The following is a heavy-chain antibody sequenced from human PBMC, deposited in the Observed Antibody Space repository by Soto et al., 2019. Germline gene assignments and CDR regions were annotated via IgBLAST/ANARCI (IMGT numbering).Heavy chain of an antibody. J-gene: IGHJ6*03. V-gene: IGHV4-31*11. Sequence: QLQLQESGPGLVKPSQTLSLTCAVSGGSISNGGYYWSWIRQHPGKGLEWIGSIYFSGSTYYNPSLKSRVTHSIAPPKNQFSLEPSSVTAADTAGYYWAGDRHSQQPNHRWGGGYMEGWGKGTTVTVSS. CDR1: GGSISNGGYY. CDR3: AGDRHSQQPNHRWGGGYMEG. CDR2: IYFSGST. D-gene: IGHD6-13*01.